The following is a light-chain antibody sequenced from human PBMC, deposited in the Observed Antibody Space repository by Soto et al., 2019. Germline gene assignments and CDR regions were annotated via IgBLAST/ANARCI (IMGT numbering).Light chain of an antibody. CDR3: QQYDNVAYT. V-gene: IGKV1-33*01. J-gene: IGKJ2*01. CDR2: GAS. CDR1: QDISNS. Sequence: DIQMTQSPSSLSASVGDRVTITCQASQDISNSLNWYQQKPGKAPKLLIYGASNLERGVPARFGGSGFGTDFTFIISSLRPEDIEKYQCQQYDNVAYTFGRGTKLEIK.